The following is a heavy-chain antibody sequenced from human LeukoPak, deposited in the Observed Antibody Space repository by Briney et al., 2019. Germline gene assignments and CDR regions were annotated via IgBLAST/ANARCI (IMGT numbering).Heavy chain of an antibody. CDR3: ARDLSGRTAMVEFDY. V-gene: IGHV3-48*01. CDR1: GFTFSSYS. Sequence: GGSLRLSCAASGFTFSSYSMNWVRQAPGKGLEWVSYISSSSSTIYYADSVKGRFTISRDNAKNSLYLQMNSLRAEDTAVYYCARDLSGRTAMVEFDYWGQGTLVTVSS. D-gene: IGHD5-18*01. J-gene: IGHJ4*02. CDR2: ISSSSSTI.